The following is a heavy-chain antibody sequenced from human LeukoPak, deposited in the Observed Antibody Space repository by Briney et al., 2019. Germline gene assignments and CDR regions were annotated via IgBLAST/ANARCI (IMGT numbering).Heavy chain of an antibody. Sequence: ASVKVSCRASGYTFTSYDINWVRQATGQGLEWMGWMNPSNGNPDYIEKFQGRLTMTRDTSISTAYMELSNLRSDDTAVYYCTSRYSYGYGEDYWGQGTLVTVSS. CDR3: TSRYSYGYGEDY. J-gene: IGHJ4*02. CDR2: MNPSNGNP. D-gene: IGHD5-18*01. CDR1: GYTFTSYD. V-gene: IGHV1-8*01.